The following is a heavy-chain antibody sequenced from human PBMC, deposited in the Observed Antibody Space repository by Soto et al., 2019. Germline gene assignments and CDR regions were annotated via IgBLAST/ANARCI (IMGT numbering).Heavy chain of an antibody. CDR3: ATRRDNWFDP. Sequence: ASVKVSCKASGYTFTSYGISWVRQAPGQGLEWMGWISAYNGNTNYAQKLQGRVTMTEDTSTDTAYMELSSLRSEDTAVYYCATRRDNWFDPWGQGTLVTVSS. CDR2: ISAYNGNT. CDR1: GYTFTSYG. V-gene: IGHV1-18*01. J-gene: IGHJ5*02.